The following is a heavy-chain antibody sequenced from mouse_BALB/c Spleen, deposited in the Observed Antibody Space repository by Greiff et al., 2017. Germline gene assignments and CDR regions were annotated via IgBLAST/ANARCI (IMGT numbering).Heavy chain of an antibody. V-gene: IGHV5-17*02. J-gene: IGHJ4*01. Sequence: EVKLMESGGGLVQPGGSRKLSCAASGFTFSSFGMHWVRQAPEKGLEWVAYISSGSSTIYYADTVKGRFTISRDNPKNTLFLQMTSLRSEDTAMYYCARGGDRYYAMDYWGQGTSVTVSS. D-gene: IGHD3-2*01. CDR3: ARGGDRYYAMDY. CDR2: ISSGSSTI. CDR1: GFTFSSFG.